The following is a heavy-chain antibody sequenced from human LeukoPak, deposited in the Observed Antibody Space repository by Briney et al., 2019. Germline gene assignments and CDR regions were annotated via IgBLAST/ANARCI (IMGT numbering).Heavy chain of an antibody. Sequence: KPSETLSLTCTVSGGSIRSRNYYWDWIRQPPGKGLEWIGNFYDSGSTYYNPSLKSRVTISGDTSKNQFFLKLTSVTASDTPVYYCARRGRYCVGDCYFRYWSQGTLVTVSS. V-gene: IGHV4-39*01. D-gene: IGHD2-21*02. CDR3: ARRGRYCVGDCYFRY. CDR1: GGSIRSRNYY. J-gene: IGHJ4*02. CDR2: FYDSGST.